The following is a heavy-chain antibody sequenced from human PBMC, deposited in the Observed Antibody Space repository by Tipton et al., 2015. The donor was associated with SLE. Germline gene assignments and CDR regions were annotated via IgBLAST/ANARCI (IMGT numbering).Heavy chain of an antibody. CDR1: GDSINSYY. J-gene: IGHJ3*02. CDR3: ARMSRLIVATAPLGVPDAFNM. Sequence: TLSLTCTVSGDSINSYYWSWIRQPPGEGLEWIGYIYYREGTNYSPSLKSRVTILLDTSKNQFSLKLSSVTATDTAMYYCARMSRLIVATAPLGVPDAFNMWGQGTMVIVSS. CDR2: IYYREGT. V-gene: IGHV4-59*08. D-gene: IGHD2/OR15-2a*01.